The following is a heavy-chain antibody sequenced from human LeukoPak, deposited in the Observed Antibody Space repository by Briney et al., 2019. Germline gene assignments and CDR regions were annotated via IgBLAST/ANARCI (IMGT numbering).Heavy chain of an antibody. CDR2: INQDGSEK. D-gene: IGHD3-3*01. V-gene: IGHV3-7*01. CDR3: ASAYYDFWSGYYGY. Sequence: GGSLRLSCAASGFTFSSYWMSWVRQAPGKGLEWVADINQDGSEKYYVDSVKGRFTISRDNAKNSLYLQMNSLRAEDTAVYYCASAYYDFWSGYYGYWGQGTLVTVSS. J-gene: IGHJ4*02. CDR1: GFTFSSYW.